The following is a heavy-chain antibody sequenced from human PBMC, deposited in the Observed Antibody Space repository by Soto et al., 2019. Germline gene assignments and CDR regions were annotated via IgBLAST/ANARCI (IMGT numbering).Heavy chain of an antibody. D-gene: IGHD6-19*01. CDR3: VRDGSSGWHFDS. V-gene: IGHV3-64D*06. CDR2: ISSYGADT. CDR1: GFTFNSYA. J-gene: IGHJ4*02. Sequence: PGGSLRLSCSASGFTFNSYAMHWVRQAPGKGLEFLSAISSYGADTYYADSVKGRFAISRDNSKNTLYLQMSSLRAEDTALYYCVRDGSSGWHFDSWGQGTLVTVSS.